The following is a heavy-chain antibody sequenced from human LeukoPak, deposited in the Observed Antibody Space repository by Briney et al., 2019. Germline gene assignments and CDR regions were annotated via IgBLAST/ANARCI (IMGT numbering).Heavy chain of an antibody. CDR2: IIPIFGTA. Sequence: SVKVSCKASGGTFSSYAISWVRQAPGQGLEWMGGIIPIFGTADYAQKFQGRVTITTDESTSTAYMELSSLRSEDTAVYYCARGKMTTVSAEVIYYYYMDVWGKGTTVTVSS. CDR3: ARGKMTTVSAEVIYYYYMDV. D-gene: IGHD4-11*01. V-gene: IGHV1-69*05. J-gene: IGHJ6*03. CDR1: GGTFSSYA.